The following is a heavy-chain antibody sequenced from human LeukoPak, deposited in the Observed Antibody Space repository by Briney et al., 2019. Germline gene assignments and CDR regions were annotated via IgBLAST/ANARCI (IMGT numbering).Heavy chain of an antibody. V-gene: IGHV1-2*02. D-gene: IGHD2-2*01. CDR3: ARSASCCYPGDH. Sequence: ASVKVSCKASGYTFTGYYMHWVRQAPGQGLEWMGWINPNSGGTNYAQKFQGRVTMTRDTSISTAYMELSRLRSDDTAVYYCARSASCCYPGDHWGQGTLVTVSS. CDR1: GYTFTGYY. J-gene: IGHJ4*02. CDR2: INPNSGGT.